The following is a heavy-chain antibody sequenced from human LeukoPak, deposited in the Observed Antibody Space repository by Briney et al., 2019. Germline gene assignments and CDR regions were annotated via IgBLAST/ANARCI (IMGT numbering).Heavy chain of an antibody. Sequence: SETLSLTCTVSGGSISSSSYYWGWIRQPPGKGLEWIGSIYYSGSTYYNPSLKSRVTISVDTSKNQFSLKLSSVTAADTAVYYCARSRGYGDTDYWGQGTLVTVSS. CDR2: IYYSGST. CDR1: GGSISSSSYY. V-gene: IGHV4-39*07. D-gene: IGHD4-17*01. J-gene: IGHJ4*02. CDR3: ARSRGYGDTDY.